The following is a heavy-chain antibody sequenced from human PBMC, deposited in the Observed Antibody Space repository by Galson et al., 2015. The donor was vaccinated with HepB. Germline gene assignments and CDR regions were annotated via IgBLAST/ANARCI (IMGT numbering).Heavy chain of an antibody. Sequence: SVKVSCKASGYTFTSYYMHWVRQAPGQGLEWMGVINPSGGSTNYAQNFQGRVTMTRDTSTTIVYMELTILKSDDTAVYYCVRSLPGGWYYFDYWGQGALVTVSS. CDR2: INPSGGST. V-gene: IGHV1-46*01. D-gene: IGHD3-16*01. CDR1: GYTFTSYY. CDR3: VRSLPGGWYYFDY. J-gene: IGHJ4*02.